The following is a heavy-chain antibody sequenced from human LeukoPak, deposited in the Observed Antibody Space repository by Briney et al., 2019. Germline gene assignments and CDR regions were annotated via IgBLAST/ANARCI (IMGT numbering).Heavy chain of an antibody. CDR2: IYYSGST. CDR3: ARGGPEGRTTLDR. V-gene: IGHV4-59*01. Sequence: ASETLSLTCTVSGGSISSYYWSWIRQPPGKGLEWIGYIYYSGSTNYNPSLKSRVTISVDTSKNQFSLKLSSVTAADTAVYYCARGGPEGRTTLDRWGQGTLVTVSS. D-gene: IGHD1-1*01. CDR1: GGSISSYY. J-gene: IGHJ5*02.